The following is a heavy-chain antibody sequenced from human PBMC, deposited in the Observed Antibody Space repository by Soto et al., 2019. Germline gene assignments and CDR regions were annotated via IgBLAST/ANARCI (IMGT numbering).Heavy chain of an antibody. V-gene: IGHV3-11*01. D-gene: IGHD3-3*01. J-gene: IGHJ6*03. Sequence: QLQLVESGGGLVKHGGSLRLSCAASEFTVSDYYMSWIRQAPGKGLEWVSYISSSGSIINYADSVKGRFTISRDNAKNSLYLQMQSLRAEDTAVYYCAREVTLWSGSLVGPGYIYYMDVWGKGTTVTVSS. CDR3: AREVTLWSGSLVGPGYIYYMDV. CDR1: EFTVSDYY. CDR2: ISSSGSII.